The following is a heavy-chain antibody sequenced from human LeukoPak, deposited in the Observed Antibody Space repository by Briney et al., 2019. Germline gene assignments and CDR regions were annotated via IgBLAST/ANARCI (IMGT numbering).Heavy chain of an antibody. CDR2: MNPNSGNT. V-gene: IGHV1-8*01. CDR3: ARGTGPDY. CDR1: GYTFTSYD. Sequence: ASVKVSCKASGYTFTSYDINWVRQATGHGLEWMGWMNPNSGNTGYAQKFQGRVTMTIKTSIRTAYMELTSLRSEDTAVYYCARGTGPDYWGQGTLVTVSS. J-gene: IGHJ4*02. D-gene: IGHD1-14*01.